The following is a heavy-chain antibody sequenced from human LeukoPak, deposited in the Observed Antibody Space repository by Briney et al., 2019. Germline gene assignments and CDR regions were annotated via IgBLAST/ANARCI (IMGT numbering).Heavy chain of an antibody. CDR3: ARSNTAMVSYYFDY. CDR1: GYTFTIYY. Sequence: GASVTVSFKGSGYTFTIYYMHWVRQAPGQGLEWMGVINPSGGSTSYAQKFQGRVTMTRDTSTSTVYMELSSLRSEDTAVYYCARSNTAMVSYYFDYWGQGTLVTVSS. J-gene: IGHJ4*02. D-gene: IGHD5-18*01. CDR2: INPSGGST. V-gene: IGHV1-46*01.